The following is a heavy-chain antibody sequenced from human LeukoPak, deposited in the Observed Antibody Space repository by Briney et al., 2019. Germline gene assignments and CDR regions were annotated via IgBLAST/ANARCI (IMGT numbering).Heavy chain of an antibody. Sequence: GGSLRLSCAASGFTFSSYAMHWVRQAPGKGLEWVAVISYEGSNKYYADSVKGRFTISRDNSKNTLYLQMNSLRAEDTAVYYCARVGIRIGMIVVAFDYWGQGTVVTVSS. D-gene: IGHD3-22*01. CDR1: GFTFSSYA. J-gene: IGHJ4*02. CDR3: ARVGIRIGMIVVAFDY. CDR2: ISYEGSNK. V-gene: IGHV3-30-3*01.